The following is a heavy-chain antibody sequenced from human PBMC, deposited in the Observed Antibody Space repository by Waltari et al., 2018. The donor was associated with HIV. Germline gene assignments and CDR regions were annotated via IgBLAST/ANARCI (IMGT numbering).Heavy chain of an antibody. J-gene: IGHJ5*02. Sequence: EVLLTESGGQLIQPGGSLGVSCVASHFSISNSPVTWVRQAPGGPLEWVAVIYPDDTTHYADSVRGRFTISRVRSRTSVLLQMNGLFADDTAVYYCATGVRYYGPWGQGTRVTVSS. V-gene: IGHV3-53*01. CDR3: ATGVRYYGP. CDR1: HFSISNSP. CDR2: IYPDDTT. D-gene: IGHD3-16*01.